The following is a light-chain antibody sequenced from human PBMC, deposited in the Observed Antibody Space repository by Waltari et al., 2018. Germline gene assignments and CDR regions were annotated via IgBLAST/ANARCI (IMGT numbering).Light chain of an antibody. J-gene: IGLJ3*02. CDR2: GKN. V-gene: IGLV3-19*01. CDR1: SLRSYY. Sequence: SSDLTQDPAVSVALGQTVRITCQGDSLRSYYASWYQQKPGQAPLLVIYGKNNRPSGIPDRFSGSSSGNTASLTITGAQAEDEADYYCNSRDSSGDPWVFGGGTKLTVL. CDR3: NSRDSSGDPWV.